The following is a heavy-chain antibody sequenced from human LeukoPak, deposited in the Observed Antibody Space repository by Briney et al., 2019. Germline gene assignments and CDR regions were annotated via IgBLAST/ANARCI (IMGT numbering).Heavy chain of an antibody. CDR1: GFTFSSYA. CDR3: ASPPSIAVAGTPNY. Sequence: GSLRLSCAASGFTFSSYAMSWVRQAPGKGVEWVSAISGSGGSTYYADSVKGRFTISRDNSKNTLYLQMNSLRAEDTAVYYCASPPSIAVAGTPNYWGQGTLVTVSS. D-gene: IGHD6-19*01. V-gene: IGHV3-23*01. CDR2: ISGSGGST. J-gene: IGHJ4*02.